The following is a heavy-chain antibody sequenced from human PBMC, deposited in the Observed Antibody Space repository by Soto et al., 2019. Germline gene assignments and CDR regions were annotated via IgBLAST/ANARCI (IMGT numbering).Heavy chain of an antibody. V-gene: IGHV1-46*01. Sequence: GASVKVSCKTSGYDFFKYNMHWVRQAPGQGLEWMGVINPNGGYTRHAQKFQGRVIMTRDTSSKIVYMELSGLTSEDTAMYYCTRADSDVVILPDVRPLFDLWRQGALVTVSS. CDR1: GYDFFKYN. D-gene: IGHD2-21*02. J-gene: IGHJ4*02. CDR3: TRADSDVVILPDVRPLFDL. CDR2: INPNGGYT.